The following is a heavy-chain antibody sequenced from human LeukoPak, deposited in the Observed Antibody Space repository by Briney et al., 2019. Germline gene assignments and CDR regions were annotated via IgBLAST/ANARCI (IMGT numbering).Heavy chain of an antibody. V-gene: IGHV1-2*02. Sequence: ASVKVSCKTSGYTFSDYYIHWIRQAPGQGLEWVGWINPNSGDTDYAQKFQGRVTVTRDTSISTAYMELSRLRSDDTAVYYCARDFDTWSQGTLVTVSS. CDR1: GYTFSDYY. CDR3: ARDFDT. D-gene: IGHD3-9*01. CDR2: INPNSGDT. J-gene: IGHJ4*02.